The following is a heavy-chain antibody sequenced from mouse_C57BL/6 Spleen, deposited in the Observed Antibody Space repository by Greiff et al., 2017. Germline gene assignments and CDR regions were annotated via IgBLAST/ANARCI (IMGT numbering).Heavy chain of an antibody. CDR3: ARGVITTVVGGYYAMDY. J-gene: IGHJ4*01. CDR2: IDPSDSYT. V-gene: IGHV1-69*01. D-gene: IGHD1-1*01. CDR1: GYTFTSYW. Sequence: QVQLQQPGAELVMPGASVKLSCKASGYTFTSYWMHWVKQRPGQGLEWIGEIDPSDSYTNYNQKFKGKSTLTVDKSSSTAYMQLSSLTSEDSAVYYCARGVITTVVGGYYAMDYWGQGTSVTVSS.